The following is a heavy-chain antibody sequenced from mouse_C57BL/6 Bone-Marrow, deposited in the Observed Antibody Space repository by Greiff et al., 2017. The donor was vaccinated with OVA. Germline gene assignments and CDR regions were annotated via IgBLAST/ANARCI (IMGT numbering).Heavy chain of an antibody. CDR3: ARYYGSSSWFAY. V-gene: IGHV1-69*01. D-gene: IGHD1-1*01. J-gene: IGHJ3*01. CDR2: IDPSDSYT. Sequence: QVQLQQPGAELVMPGASVKLSCKASGYTFTSYWMHWVKQRPGQGLEWIGEIDPSDSYTNYNQKFKGKSTLTVDKSSSTAYMQLSSLTSEDSAVDYCARYYGSSSWFAYWGQGTLVTVSA. CDR1: GYTFTSYW.